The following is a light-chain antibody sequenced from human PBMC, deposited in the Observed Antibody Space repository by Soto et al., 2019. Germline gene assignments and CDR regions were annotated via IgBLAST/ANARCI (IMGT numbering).Light chain of an antibody. CDR1: QSISRW. V-gene: IGKV1-5*01. CDR2: DAS. J-gene: IGKJ4*01. CDR3: QHYNTYPLT. Sequence: DIQMTQSPSTLSASVGDRVTITCRASQSISRWLAWHQQKPGKAPKLLIYDASSLESGVPSRFSGSGSGTEFTLTISSLQPDDFATYYCQHYNTYPLTFGGGTKVAIK.